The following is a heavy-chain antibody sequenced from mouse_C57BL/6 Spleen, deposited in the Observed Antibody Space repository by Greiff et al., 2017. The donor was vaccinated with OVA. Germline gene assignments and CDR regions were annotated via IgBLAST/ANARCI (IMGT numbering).Heavy chain of an antibody. Sequence: QVQLQQPGAELVRPGSSVKLSCKASGYTFTSYWMHWVKQRPIQGLEWIGNIDPSDSETHYNQKFKDKATLTVDKSSSTAYMQLSSLTSEDSAVYYGARGYGSNYYAMDYWGQGTSVTVSS. CDR3: ARGYGSNYYAMDY. V-gene: IGHV1-52*01. D-gene: IGHD1-1*01. CDR2: IDPSDSET. CDR1: GYTFTSYW. J-gene: IGHJ4*01.